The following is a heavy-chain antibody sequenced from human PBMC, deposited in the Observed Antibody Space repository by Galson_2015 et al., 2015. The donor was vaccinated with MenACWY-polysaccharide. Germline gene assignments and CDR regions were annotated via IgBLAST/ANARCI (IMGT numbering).Heavy chain of an antibody. CDR2: ISSSSSYI. CDR3: ARDGSYYYMDV. V-gene: IGHV3-21*03. CDR1: GFTFSTYS. Sequence: LRLSCAASGFTFSTYSMNWVRQAPGKGLEWVSSISSSSSYIYYADSVKGRFTISRDNAKNSLYLQMNSLRAEDTAVYYCARDGSYYYMDVWGKGTTVTVSS. J-gene: IGHJ6*03.